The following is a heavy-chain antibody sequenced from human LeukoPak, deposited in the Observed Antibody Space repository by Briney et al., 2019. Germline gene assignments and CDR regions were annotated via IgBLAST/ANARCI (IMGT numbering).Heavy chain of an antibody. V-gene: IGHV3-74*01. Sequence: GGSLRLSCAASGFTFSSYWMHWVRQAPGKGLVWVSRINTDGSNTNYADSVKGRFTISRDNSKNTLYLQMNSLRAVDTALYYCTKDRAYGQFLWGNDYWGQGTLVTVSS. J-gene: IGHJ4*02. CDR3: TKDRAYGQFLWGNDY. CDR2: INTDGSNT. D-gene: IGHD2-21*01. CDR1: GFTFSSYW.